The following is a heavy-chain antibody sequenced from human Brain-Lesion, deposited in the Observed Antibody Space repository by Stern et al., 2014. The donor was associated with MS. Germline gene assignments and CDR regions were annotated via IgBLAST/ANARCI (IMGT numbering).Heavy chain of an antibody. CDR1: GYTLTEFS. J-gene: IGHJ4*02. CDR3: ATLSPGAGGNYYRHFDY. V-gene: IGHV1-24*01. D-gene: IGHD1-26*01. Sequence: VQLLESGAEVKKPGASVKVSCKVSGYTLTEFSMHWVRQAPRKGLEWMGGFDPEDGETIYAQKFQGRVTMTEDTSTDTAYMELSSLISEDTAVYYCATLSPGAGGNYYRHFDYWGQGTLVTVSS. CDR2: FDPEDGET.